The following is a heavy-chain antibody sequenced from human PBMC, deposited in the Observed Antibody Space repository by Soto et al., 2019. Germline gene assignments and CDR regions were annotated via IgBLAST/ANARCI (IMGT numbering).Heavy chain of an antibody. CDR1: GGSISSGGHY. Sequence: SETLSLTCTVSGGSISSGGHYWNWIRQHPEKGLEWIGYIYHSGTTDYNPSLKSRVMMSVDTSKKQFSLKLRSVTAADTAVYYCVRDGTKTLRDWFDPWGQGISVTVSS. V-gene: IGHV4-31*03. CDR3: VRDGTKTLRDWFDP. D-gene: IGHD1-1*01. CDR2: IYHSGTT. J-gene: IGHJ5*02.